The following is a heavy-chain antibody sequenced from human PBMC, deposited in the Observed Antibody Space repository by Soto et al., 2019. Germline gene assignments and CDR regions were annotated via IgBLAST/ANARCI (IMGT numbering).Heavy chain of an antibody. CDR3: ARSGSGSPTSHRRFDY. Sequence: ASVKVSCKASGATFSSYAISWVRQAPGQGLEWMGGIIPIFGTANYAQKFQGRVTITADESTSTDYMELSSLRSEDTAVYYCARSGSGSPTSHRRFDYWGQGTLVTVSS. D-gene: IGHD6-19*01. V-gene: IGHV1-69*13. CDR1: GATFSSYA. J-gene: IGHJ4*02. CDR2: IIPIFGTA.